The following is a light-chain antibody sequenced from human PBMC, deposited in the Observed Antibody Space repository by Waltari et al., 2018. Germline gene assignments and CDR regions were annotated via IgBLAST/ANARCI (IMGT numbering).Light chain of an antibody. V-gene: IGLV1-40*01. J-gene: IGLJ3*02. CDR3: LSYDNSLSVHWV. CDR1: SSNLGSYY. CDR2: GDN. Sequence: QSVLTQPPSVSGAPGQRVTIPCTGSSSNLGSYYVTWHQQLPGTTPKVLIYGDNKRPSGVSDRFSGSKSGSSASLTITGLQTEDEADYYCLSYDNSLSVHWVFGGGTRLTVL.